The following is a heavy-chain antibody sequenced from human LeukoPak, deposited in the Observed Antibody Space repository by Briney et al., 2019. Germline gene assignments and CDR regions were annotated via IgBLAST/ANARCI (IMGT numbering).Heavy chain of an antibody. J-gene: IGHJ4*02. D-gene: IGHD4-23*01. V-gene: IGHV4-30-4*01. CDR1: GGSISSGDYY. CDR3: ARDLLNEGNHLDY. CDR2: IYYSGST. Sequence: NPSQTLSLTCTVSGGSISSGDYYWSWIRQPRGKGLEWIGYIYYSGSTYYNPSLKSRVAISVDTSKNQFSLKLSSVTAADTAVYYCARDLLNEGNHLDYWGQGTLVTVSS.